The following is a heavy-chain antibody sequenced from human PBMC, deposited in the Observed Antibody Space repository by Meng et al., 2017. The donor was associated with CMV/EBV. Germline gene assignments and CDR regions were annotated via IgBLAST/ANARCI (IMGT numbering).Heavy chain of an antibody. CDR3: ATAPGYYASSPFDY. D-gene: IGHD3-22*01. CDR1: GFTFSNAW. CDR2: IKSKTDGGTT. Sequence: GESLKISCGASGFTFSNAWMNWVRQAPGKGLEWLGLIKSKTDGGTTDYAAPVKGRFSISRDDSKNTLYLQMNSLKTEDTAVYYCATAPGYYASSPFDYWGQGTMVTVXS. V-gene: IGHV3-15*01. J-gene: IGHJ4*02.